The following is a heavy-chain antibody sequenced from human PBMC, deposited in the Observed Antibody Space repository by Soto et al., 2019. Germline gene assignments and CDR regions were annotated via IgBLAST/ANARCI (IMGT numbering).Heavy chain of an antibody. CDR3: ARDLSPYGVYYYDSSSYPLRLKCIDV. V-gene: IGHV4-59*01. J-gene: IGHJ6*02. CDR2: IYYSGST. D-gene: IGHD3-22*01. CDR1: GGFMSSCY. Sequence: SETLCLTCTVSGGFMSSCYWSWIRQPPGKGLEWIGYIYYSGSTNYNPSLKSRVTISVDTSKNQFSLKLSSVTAADTAVYYCARDLSPYGVYYYDSSSYPLRLKCIDVCGQMTSVT.